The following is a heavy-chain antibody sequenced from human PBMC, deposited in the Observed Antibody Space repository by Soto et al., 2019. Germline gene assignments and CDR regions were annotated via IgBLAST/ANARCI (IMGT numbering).Heavy chain of an antibody. Sequence: EEQLVESGGGLVQPGGSLRVFCAASGFTFSGHWMTWVRQAPGKGLEWVASIKEDGSEKKYVDSAKGRFTISRDNAKKSLYLQMNSLRGDDTAVYYCARGGSNRFGLWGQGTVVTVSS. CDR1: GFTFSGHW. V-gene: IGHV3-7*04. CDR2: IKEDGSEK. J-gene: IGHJ4*02. D-gene: IGHD6-13*01. CDR3: ARGGSNRFGL.